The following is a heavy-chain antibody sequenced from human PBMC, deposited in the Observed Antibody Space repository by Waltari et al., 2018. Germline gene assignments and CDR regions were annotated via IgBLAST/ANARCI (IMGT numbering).Heavy chain of an antibody. Sequence: QVHLVQSGAEVKTPGASVKVSCKASAYTFSTYGLTWVRQAPGQGLEWLGWISAPDGNTNYAPSLQDRVTLTTDTSTYTAYMDLNSLRPDDTAVYYCATAVGGNMEFDSWGHGSLVTVSS. CDR2: ISAPDGNT. J-gene: IGHJ4*01. CDR1: AYTFSTYG. D-gene: IGHD6-19*01. V-gene: IGHV1-18*01. CDR3: ATAVGGNMEFDS.